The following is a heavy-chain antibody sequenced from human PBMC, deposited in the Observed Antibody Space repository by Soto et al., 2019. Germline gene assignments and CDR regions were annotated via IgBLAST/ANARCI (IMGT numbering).Heavy chain of an antibody. CDR2: IYFTGNA. J-gene: IGHJ5*02. Sequence: SETLSLTCNVSVGSISGYYWAWIRQPPGKGLEWIGYIYFTGNANYSPSLKSRVTMSVDMSTNQFSLNLRSVTAADTAVYYCAGMAYTSGLRFDPLGSGTLVTVSS. D-gene: IGHD6-19*01. CDR1: VGSISGYY. CDR3: AGMAYTSGLRFDP. V-gene: IGHV4-59*01.